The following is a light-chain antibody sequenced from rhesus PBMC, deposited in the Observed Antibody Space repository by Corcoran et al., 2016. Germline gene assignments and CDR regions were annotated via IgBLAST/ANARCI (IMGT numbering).Light chain of an antibody. Sequence: DIQMTQSPSSLSASVGDRVTITFRASENVNNYLNWYQQKPGKTLKSMIDKASTLQSGVPSRFSGSGSGTDYTFTISSLQPEDVATYYCQHGYGTPFGGGTKVEIK. CDR3: QHGYGTP. CDR1: ENVNNY. J-gene: IGKJ4*01. CDR2: KAS. V-gene: IGKV1-74*01.